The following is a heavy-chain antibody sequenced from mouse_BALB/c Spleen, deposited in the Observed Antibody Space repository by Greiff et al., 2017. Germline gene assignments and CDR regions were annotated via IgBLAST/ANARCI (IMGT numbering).Heavy chain of an antibody. D-gene: IGHD1-1*01. CDR3: ASYNGSSYWFAD. J-gene: IGHJ3*01. CDR2: IGPANGNT. Sequence: EVKLVESGAELVKPGASVKLSCSASGFNIKDTYMHWVKQRPDQGLEWIGRIGPANGNTKYDPKFQGKATITADTSSNTAYLPLSRLTSEDTAVYYWASYNGSSYWFADGGEGTVVTVSA. V-gene: IGHV14-3*02. CDR1: GFNIKDTY.